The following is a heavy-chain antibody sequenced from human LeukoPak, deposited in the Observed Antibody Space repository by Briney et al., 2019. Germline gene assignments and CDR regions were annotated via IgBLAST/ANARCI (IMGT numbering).Heavy chain of an antibody. CDR1: GGSISSYY. Sequence: SETLSLTCTVSGGSISSYYWSWIRQPAGKGLEWIGRIYTSGSTNYNPSLKSRVTMSVDTSKNQFSLKLSSVTAADTAVYYCARFVRGPVARYCGSTSCSGSGWFDPWGQGTLVTVSS. V-gene: IGHV4-4*07. D-gene: IGHD2-2*01. CDR3: ARFVRGPVARYCGSTSCSGSGWFDP. CDR2: IYTSGST. J-gene: IGHJ5*02.